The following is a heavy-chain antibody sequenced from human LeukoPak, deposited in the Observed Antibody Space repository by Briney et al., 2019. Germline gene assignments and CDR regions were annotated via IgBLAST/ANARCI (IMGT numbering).Heavy chain of an antibody. V-gene: IGHV3-48*03. Sequence: GGSLRLSCAGSGFTFSNHQMNWVRQAPGKGLEWVSYISASGITIYYADSVKGRFTISRDNAKNSLYLQMNSLRAEDTAVYYCATGDDYRTFDYWGQGTLVTVSS. D-gene: IGHD5-24*01. CDR2: ISASGITI. CDR3: ATGDDYRTFDY. J-gene: IGHJ4*02. CDR1: GFTFSNHQ.